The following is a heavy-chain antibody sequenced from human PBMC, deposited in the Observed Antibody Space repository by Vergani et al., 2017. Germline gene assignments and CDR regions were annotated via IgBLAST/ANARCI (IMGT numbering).Heavy chain of an antibody. CDR2: INPDSGGT. Sequence: QVQLVQFGAEVKKPGAFVKVAFKTSGYIFTDYYMHLVRQAPGQGLEWMGLINPDSGGTNYLQKFQGRVTMTRDTSINKAYMERSRLRSDDPAIYYCAKEDREEMREGWFDPWGQGTLVTVSS. V-gene: IGHV1-2*02. CDR1: GYIFTDYY. CDR3: AKEDREEMREGWFDP. D-gene: IGHD5-24*01. J-gene: IGHJ5*02.